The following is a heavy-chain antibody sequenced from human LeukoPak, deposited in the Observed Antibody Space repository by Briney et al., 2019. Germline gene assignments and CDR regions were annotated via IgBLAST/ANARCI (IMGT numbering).Heavy chain of an antibody. CDR2: IHYSGNT. CDR3: ARDNAASYYSWFGT. D-gene: IGHD3-10*01. CDR1: GGSIRTSSYY. J-gene: IGHJ5*02. V-gene: IGHV4-39*07. Sequence: SETLSLTCIVSGGSIRTSSYYWGWIRQTPGKGLEWIGSIHYSGNTYYNPSLKSRVTISVESTQFSLNLMSVTPADTAIYYCARDNAASYYSWFGTWGQGILVTVSS.